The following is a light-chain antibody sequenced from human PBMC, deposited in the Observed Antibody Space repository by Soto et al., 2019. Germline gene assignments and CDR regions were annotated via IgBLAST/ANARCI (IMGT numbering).Light chain of an antibody. J-gene: IGKJ1*01. CDR1: QSVSNSY. V-gene: IGKV3-20*01. CDR2: DAS. Sequence: EIVLTQSPGTLSLSPGERATLSCRASQSVSNSYLAWYQQKPGQGPRLLIYDASIRATGIPDRFSGSASGTDFTLTISRLEPEDFAVYYCQQYAGSPSTFGQGTKVEI. CDR3: QQYAGSPST.